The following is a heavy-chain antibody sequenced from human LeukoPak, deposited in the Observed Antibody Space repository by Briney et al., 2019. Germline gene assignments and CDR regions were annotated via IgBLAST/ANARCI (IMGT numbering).Heavy chain of an antibody. CDR2: ISYDGSNK. D-gene: IGHD3-9*01. V-gene: IGHV3-30*18. Sequence: GGSLRLSCAASGFTFSSYGMHWVRQAPGKGLEWVAVISYDGSNKYYADFVKGRFTISRDNSKNTLYLQMNSLRAEDTAVYYCAKEGVLRYFDSPYYFDYWGQGTLVTVSS. CDR1: GFTFSSYG. CDR3: AKEGVLRYFDSPYYFDY. J-gene: IGHJ4*02.